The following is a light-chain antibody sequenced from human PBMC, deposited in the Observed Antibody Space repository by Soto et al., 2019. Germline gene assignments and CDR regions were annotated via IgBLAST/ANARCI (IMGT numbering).Light chain of an antibody. J-gene: IGKJ5*01. V-gene: IGKV3-20*01. Sequence: EIVLTQSPGTLSLSPGERATLSCRASERLSSVYLAWYQQRPGQPPRLLIYGASNRATGIPDRFSGSGSGTALLLIITRLGPEEVEIYNCKQIGGYLGFTSGRGKGLGIK. CDR2: GAS. CDR3: KQIGGYLGFT. CDR1: ERLSSVY.